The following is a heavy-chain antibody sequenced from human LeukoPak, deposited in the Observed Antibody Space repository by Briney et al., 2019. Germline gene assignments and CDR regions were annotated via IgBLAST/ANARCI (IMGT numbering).Heavy chain of an antibody. Sequence: ASVKVSCKPSGYTFTDSYIHWVRQAPGVGLQWMGWISPNNGDTKYAEDFQDRVTMTMDTSINTAYMELTGLKPDDTAVYYCVRSPIGASAYWGRGTLVTVSS. V-gene: IGHV1-2*02. CDR2: ISPNNGDT. CDR3: VRSPIGASAY. CDR1: GYTFTDSY. J-gene: IGHJ4*02. D-gene: IGHD3-10*01.